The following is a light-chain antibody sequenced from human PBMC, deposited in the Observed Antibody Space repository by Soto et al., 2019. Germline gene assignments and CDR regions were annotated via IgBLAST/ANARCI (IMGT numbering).Light chain of an antibody. CDR3: QQYGSSGT. J-gene: IGKJ1*01. V-gene: IGKV3-15*01. CDR1: QSVSSN. CDR2: GAS. Sequence: EIVMTQSPATLSVSPGERATLSCRASQSVSSNLAWYQQKPGQAPRLLIYGASTRATGIPARFSGSGPGTEFTLTISSLQSEDFAVYYCQQYGSSGTFGQGTKVDIK.